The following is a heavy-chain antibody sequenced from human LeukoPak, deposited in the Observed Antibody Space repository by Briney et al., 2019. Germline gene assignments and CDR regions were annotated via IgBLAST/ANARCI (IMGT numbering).Heavy chain of an antibody. Sequence: SETLSLTCTVSRGSISNYYWGWIRQPPGKGLEWIGSIYYSGSTYYNPSLKSRVTISVDTSKNQFSLKLSSVTAADTAVYYCARGFAVVVTAFDYWGQGTLVTVSS. V-gene: IGHV4-39*01. J-gene: IGHJ4*02. CDR2: IYYSGST. D-gene: IGHD3-22*01. CDR1: RGSISNYY. CDR3: ARGFAVVVTAFDY.